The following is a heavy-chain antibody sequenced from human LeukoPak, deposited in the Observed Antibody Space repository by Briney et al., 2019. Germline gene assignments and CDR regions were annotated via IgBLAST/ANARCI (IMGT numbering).Heavy chain of an antibody. CDR1: GYTFTSYY. Sequence: ASVKVSCKASGYTFTSYYMHWVRQAPGQGLEWMGIINPSGGSTSYAQKFQGRVTMTRDMSTSTVYMELSSLRSEDTAVYYCARAVKDGYYDSSGYYYYFDYWGQGTLVTVSS. V-gene: IGHV1-46*01. J-gene: IGHJ4*02. CDR2: INPSGGST. CDR3: ARAVKDGYYDSSGYYYYFDY. D-gene: IGHD3-22*01.